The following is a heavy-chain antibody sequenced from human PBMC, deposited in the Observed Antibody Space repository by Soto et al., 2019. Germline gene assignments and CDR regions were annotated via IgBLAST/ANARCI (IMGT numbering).Heavy chain of an antibody. CDR3: ARTRFGAVAGT. CDR1: GYTFTSYD. Sequence: QVQLVQSGAEVKKPGASVKVSCKTSGYTFTSYDIHWVRQATGQGPEWMGWMNPNSGNPVYAQKFQGRITMTRNTSMSTAYMELSSLRPEDTAVYYCARTRFGAVAGTWAQGTLVTVSS. J-gene: IGHJ5*02. CDR2: MNPNSGNP. V-gene: IGHV1-8*01. D-gene: IGHD6-19*01.